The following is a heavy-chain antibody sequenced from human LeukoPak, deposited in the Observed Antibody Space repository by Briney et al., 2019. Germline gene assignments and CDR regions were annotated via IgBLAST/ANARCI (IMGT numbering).Heavy chain of an antibody. CDR1: GFTFSSYG. Sequence: PGGSLRLSCAASGFTFSSYGMHWVRQAPGKGLEWVAVISYDGSNKYYADSVKGRFTISRDNSKHTLYLQMNSLRAEDTAGYYCAKDGGYSGGGGGYFDYWGQGTLVTVSS. CDR2: ISYDGSNK. V-gene: IGHV3-30*18. D-gene: IGHD1-26*01. CDR3: AKDGGYSGGGGGYFDY. J-gene: IGHJ4*02.